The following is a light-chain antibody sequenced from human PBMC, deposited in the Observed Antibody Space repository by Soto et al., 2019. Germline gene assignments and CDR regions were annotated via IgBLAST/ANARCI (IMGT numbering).Light chain of an antibody. Sequence: DIQMTQSPSSLSASVGDRVTITCRASQSISNYSNWYQQKPGKAPKVLIYAASTLQSGVPSRFSGIGSGTDFTLTISSLQPEDFATYYCQQSYSTPITFGQGTRLEIK. CDR1: QSISNY. CDR3: QQSYSTPIT. J-gene: IGKJ5*01. CDR2: AAS. V-gene: IGKV1-39*01.